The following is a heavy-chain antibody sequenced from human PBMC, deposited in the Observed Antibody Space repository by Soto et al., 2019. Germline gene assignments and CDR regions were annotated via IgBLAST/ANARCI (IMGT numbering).Heavy chain of an antibody. Sequence: PGESLKISCKGSGYTFTSYWIAWVRQMPGKGLEWMGIIYPGDSDTRYSPSFQGQVTISVDKSTSTAYLQWSSLKASDTAMYYCASSPRGYCSSTSCRELGNYYGMDVWGQGTTVTVSS. CDR2: IYPGDSDT. CDR1: GYTFTSYW. CDR3: ASSPRGYCSSTSCRELGNYYGMDV. J-gene: IGHJ6*02. D-gene: IGHD2-2*01. V-gene: IGHV5-51*01.